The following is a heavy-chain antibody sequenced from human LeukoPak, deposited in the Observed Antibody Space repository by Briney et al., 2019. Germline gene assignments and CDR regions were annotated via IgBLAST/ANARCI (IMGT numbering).Heavy chain of an antibody. CDR2: ISSSGSTI. J-gene: IGHJ6*04. Sequence: PGGPLRLSCAASGFTFSSYEMNWVRQAPGKGLEWVSYISSSGSTIYYADPVKGRFTISRDNAKNSLYLQMNSLRAEDTAVYYCAELGITMIGGVWGKGTTVTISS. CDR1: GFTFSSYE. CDR3: AELGITMIGGV. D-gene: IGHD3-10*02. V-gene: IGHV3-48*03.